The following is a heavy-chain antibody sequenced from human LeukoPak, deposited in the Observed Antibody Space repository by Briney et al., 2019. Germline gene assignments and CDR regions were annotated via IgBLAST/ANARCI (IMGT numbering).Heavy chain of an antibody. CDR1: GGSFSGYY. CDR2: INHSGST. V-gene: IGHV4-34*01. CDR3: ATPSGSYYYYYGVDV. J-gene: IGHJ6*02. Sequence: KPSETLSLTCAVYGGSFSGYYWSWIRQSPGKGLEWIGEINHSGSTNYNPSLKSRVTISVDTSKNQFSLKLSSVTAADTAVYYCATPSGSYYYYYGVDVWGQGTTVTVSS. D-gene: IGHD1-26*01.